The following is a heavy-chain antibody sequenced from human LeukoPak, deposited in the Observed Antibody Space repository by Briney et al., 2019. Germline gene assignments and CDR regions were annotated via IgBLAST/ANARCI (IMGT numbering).Heavy chain of an antibody. CDR1: GITLSNYG. J-gene: IGHJ4*02. D-gene: IGHD6-13*01. CDR2: ISDSGGRT. V-gene: IGHV3-23*01. CDR3: ARSSSWYSIDY. Sequence: GGSLRLSCAVSGITLSNYGMSWVRQGPGKGLEWVAGISDSGGRTNYADSVKGRFTISRDNPKNTLYLQMNSLRAEDTAVYYCARSSSWYSIDYWGQGTLVTVSS.